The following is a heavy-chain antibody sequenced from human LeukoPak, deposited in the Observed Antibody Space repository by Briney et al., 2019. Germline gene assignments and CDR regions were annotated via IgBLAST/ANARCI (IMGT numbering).Heavy chain of an antibody. D-gene: IGHD2-21*02. V-gene: IGHV3-74*01. CDR2: INTDGSST. J-gene: IGHJ4*02. CDR3: VIVGAVTGSY. Sequence: GGSLRLSCAASGFTFSRYWMHWGRQAPGEGLMWVSRINTDGSSTTYAASVKGRFTMSRDNAKSTLFLQMNSLRAEDTAVYYCVIVGAVTGSYWGQGTLVTVSS. CDR1: GFTFSRYW.